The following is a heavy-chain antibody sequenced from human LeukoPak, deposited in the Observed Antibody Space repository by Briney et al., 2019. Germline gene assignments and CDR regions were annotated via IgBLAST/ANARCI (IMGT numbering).Heavy chain of an antibody. D-gene: IGHD4-17*01. Sequence: GGSLRLSCAASGFTLRSYSMNWIRQAPGKGLECISYISSSGDTIYYADSVKGRFTISRDNAKNSLYLQMNSLRAEDTAVYYCARDAYGDYAHSYWGQGTLVTVSP. J-gene: IGHJ4*02. V-gene: IGHV3-48*01. CDR1: GFTLRSYS. CDR3: ARDAYGDYAHSY. CDR2: ISSSGDTI.